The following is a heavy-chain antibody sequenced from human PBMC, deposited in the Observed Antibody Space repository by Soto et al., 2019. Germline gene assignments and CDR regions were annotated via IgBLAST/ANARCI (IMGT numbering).Heavy chain of an antibody. J-gene: IGHJ4*02. V-gene: IGHV1-46*01. D-gene: IGHD3-10*01. CDR3: ARAGVITYFDY. CDR1: GYTFTSYY. Sequence: GASVTVSCKASGYTFTSYYMHWVRQAPGQGLEWMGIINPSGGSTSYAQKFQGRVTMTRDTSTSTVYMELSSLRSEDTAVYYCARAGVITYFDYWGQGTLVTVSS. CDR2: INPSGGST.